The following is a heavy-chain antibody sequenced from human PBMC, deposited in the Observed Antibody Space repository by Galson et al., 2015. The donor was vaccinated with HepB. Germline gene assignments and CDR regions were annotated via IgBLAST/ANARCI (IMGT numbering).Heavy chain of an antibody. D-gene: IGHD1-26*01. CDR1: GFTFDDYT. Sequence: SLRLSCAASGFTFDDYTMHWVRQAPGKGLEWVSLISWDGGSTYYADSVKGRFTIPRDNSKNSLYLQMNSLRTEDTALYYCACLVTGAFDYWGQGTLVTVSS. CDR3: ACLVTGAFDY. V-gene: IGHV3-43*01. J-gene: IGHJ4*02. CDR2: ISWDGGST.